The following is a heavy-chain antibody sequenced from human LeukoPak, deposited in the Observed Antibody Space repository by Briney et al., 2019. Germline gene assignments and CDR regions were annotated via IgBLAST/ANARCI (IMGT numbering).Heavy chain of an antibody. CDR2: INWNGGST. CDR1: GFTFDDYG. J-gene: IGHJ6*02. CDR3: ASVIYSGYGAYYYYYGMDV. D-gene: IGHD5-12*01. V-gene: IGHV3-20*04. Sequence: GGSLRLSCAASGFTFDDYGMSWVRQAPGKGLEWVSGINWNGGSTGYADSVKGRFTISRDNAKNSLYLQMNSLRAEDTALYYCASVIYSGYGAYYYYYGMDVWGQGTTVTVSS.